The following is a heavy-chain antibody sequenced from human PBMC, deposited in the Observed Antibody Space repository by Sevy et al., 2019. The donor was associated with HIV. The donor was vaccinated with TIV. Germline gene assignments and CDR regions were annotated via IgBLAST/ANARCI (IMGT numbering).Heavy chain of an antibody. CDR1: GGSFSGYY. D-gene: IGHD2-2*01. CDR2: INDSGIT. Sequence: SETLSLTCAVHGGSFSGYYWSWIRESPGKGLEWIGEINDSGITNYNPSLKSRVTISVDTSKKEFYLRLSSVTAADTAVYYCARSPPVVVVPGALSWFDPWGQGTLVTVSS. V-gene: IGHV4-34*01. J-gene: IGHJ5*02. CDR3: ARSPPVVVVPGALSWFDP.